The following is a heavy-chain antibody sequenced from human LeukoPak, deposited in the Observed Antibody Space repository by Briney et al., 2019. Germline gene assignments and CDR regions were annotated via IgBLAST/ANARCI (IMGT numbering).Heavy chain of an antibody. CDR1: GFTYSSYD. Sequence: GSLRLSCAASGFTYSSYDRHWVRQAPGKGLEWVAYIRFDGSNRYFADSVKGRFTISRDNSKNTLYLQMNSLRAEDTAVYYCAKRGSGSYEFDYWGQGTLVTVSS. CDR3: AKRGSGSYEFDY. J-gene: IGHJ4*02. CDR2: IRFDGSNR. V-gene: IGHV3-30*02. D-gene: IGHD6-19*01.